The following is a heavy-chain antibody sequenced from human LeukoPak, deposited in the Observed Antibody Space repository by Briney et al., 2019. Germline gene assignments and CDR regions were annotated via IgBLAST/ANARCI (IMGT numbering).Heavy chain of an antibody. CDR1: GGPISSGGYY. CDR2: IYYSGST. Sequence: SETLSLTCTVSGGPISSGGYYWSWIRQHPGKGLEWIGYIYYSGSTYYNPSLKSRVTISVDTSKNQFSLKLSSVTAADTAVYYRARLGYSYGQQWHDDYWGQGTLVTVSS. D-gene: IGHD5-18*01. J-gene: IGHJ4*02. V-gene: IGHV4-31*03. CDR3: ARLGYSYGQQWHDDY.